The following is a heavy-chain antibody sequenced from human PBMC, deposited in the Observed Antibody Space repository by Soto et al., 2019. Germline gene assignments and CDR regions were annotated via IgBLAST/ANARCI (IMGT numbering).Heavy chain of an antibody. V-gene: IGHV3-23*01. Sequence: GGSLRLSCAASGFTFSSYAMSWVRQAPGKGLEWVSAISGSGGSTYYADSVKGRFTISRDNSKNTLYLQMNSLRAEDTAVYYCAKVPPDFWSGYSDRAYWGQGTLVTVSS. CDR2: ISGSGGST. D-gene: IGHD3-3*01. J-gene: IGHJ4*02. CDR3: AKVPPDFWSGYSDRAY. CDR1: GFTFSSYA.